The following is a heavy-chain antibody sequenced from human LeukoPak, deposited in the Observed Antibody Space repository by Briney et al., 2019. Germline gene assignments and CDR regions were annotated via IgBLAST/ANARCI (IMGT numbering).Heavy chain of an antibody. CDR2: HYYSGST. Sequence: SETLSPTCTVSGASINSSGYYWGWIRQPPGKGLEWIGSHYYSGSTYYNPSLKSRVTISVDTSKNHFSLKLNSVTAADTAVYYCARHRAGYHLDWWGQGTLVTVSS. J-gene: IGHJ4*02. CDR3: ARHRAGYHLDW. V-gene: IGHV4-39*01. CDR1: GASINSSGYY. D-gene: IGHD3-9*01.